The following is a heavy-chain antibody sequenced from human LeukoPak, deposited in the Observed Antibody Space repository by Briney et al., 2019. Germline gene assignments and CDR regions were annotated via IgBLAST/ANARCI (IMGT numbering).Heavy chain of an antibody. Sequence: PGGSLRPSCEASGFTFSSYAMSWVRQAPGKGLAWVSVISSSADSTYYADSVKGRFTISRDNSKNTLYLQMNSLRAEDTAVYYCAKDLYDFWSGYYFDYMDVWGKGTTVTVSS. CDR2: ISSSADST. CDR1: GFTFSSYA. J-gene: IGHJ6*03. CDR3: AKDLYDFWSGYYFDYMDV. D-gene: IGHD3-3*01. V-gene: IGHV3-23*01.